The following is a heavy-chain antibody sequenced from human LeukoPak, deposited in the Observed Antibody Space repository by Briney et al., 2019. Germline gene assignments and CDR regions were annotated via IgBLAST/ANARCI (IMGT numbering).Heavy chain of an antibody. CDR3: AREAHTALSDY. J-gene: IGHJ4*02. V-gene: IGHV4-61*02. CDR1: GGSISSGSYY. Sequence: PSETLSLTCTVSGGSISSGSYYWSWIRQPAGKGLEWIGRIYTSGSTNYNPSLKSRVTISVDTSKNQFSLKLSSVTAADTAVYYCAREAHTALSDYWGQGTLVTVSS. CDR2: IYTSGST. D-gene: IGHD5-18*01.